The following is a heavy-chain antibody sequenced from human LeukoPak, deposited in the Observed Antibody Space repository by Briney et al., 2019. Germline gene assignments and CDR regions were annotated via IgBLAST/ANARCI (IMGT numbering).Heavy chain of an antibody. J-gene: IGHJ5*02. CDR3: ARYRLTDSPINWFDP. Sequence: ASVKVSCKASGYTFTSFGISWVQQAPGQGLEWMGWISAHNGNTDYAQKLQGRVTMTTDTSTNTAYMELGSLRSDDTAVYYCARYRLTDSPINWFDPWGQGTLVTVSS. CDR2: ISAHNGNT. D-gene: IGHD1-14*01. CDR1: GYTFTSFG. V-gene: IGHV1-18*01.